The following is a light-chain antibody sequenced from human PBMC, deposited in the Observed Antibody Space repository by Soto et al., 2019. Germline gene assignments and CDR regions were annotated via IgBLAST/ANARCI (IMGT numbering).Light chain of an antibody. J-gene: IGKJ1*01. CDR1: QSVSSSY. CDR3: QQYGSSPPT. V-gene: IGKV3-20*01. CDR2: GAS. Sequence: EVVLTQSPRTLYLSPGERATLSCRASQSVSSSYLAWYQQKPGQAPRLLIYGASSRATGIPDRFSGSGSGTDFTLTISRLEPEDFAVYYCQQYGSSPPTFGQGTKVDIK.